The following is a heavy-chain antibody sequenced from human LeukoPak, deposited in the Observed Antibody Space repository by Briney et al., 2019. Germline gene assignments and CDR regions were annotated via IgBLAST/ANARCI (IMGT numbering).Heavy chain of an antibody. J-gene: IGHJ6*02. D-gene: IGHD3-10*01. V-gene: IGHV3-48*03. CDR3: ARDAPDYYASRSPYYHYGMDV. CDR1: GFTFSSYE. CDR2: IGGGGSTI. Sequence: QPGGSLRLSCAASGFTFSSYEMNWVRQAPGKGLEWVSYIGGGGSTIYYADSVKGRFTISRDNAKNSLYLQMNSLRDEDTAVYFCARDAPDYYASRSPYYHYGMDVWGQGTTVTVSS.